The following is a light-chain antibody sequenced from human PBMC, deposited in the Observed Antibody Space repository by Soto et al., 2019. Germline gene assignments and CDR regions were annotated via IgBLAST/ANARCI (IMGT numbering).Light chain of an antibody. J-gene: IGLJ1*01. Sequence: QSALTQPRSVSGSPGQSVTISCTGTSSDVGGYNYVSWYQQHPGKAPKLMIYDVSKRPSGVPDRFSGSKSGNTASLTISGLQAEDEADYYCCSYAGSSYVFGTGTKVIAL. CDR1: SSDVGGYNY. V-gene: IGLV2-11*01. CDR2: DVS. CDR3: CSYAGSSYV.